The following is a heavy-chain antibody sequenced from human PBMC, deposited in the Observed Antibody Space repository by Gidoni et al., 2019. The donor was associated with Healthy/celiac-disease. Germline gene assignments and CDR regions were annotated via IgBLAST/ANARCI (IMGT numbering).Heavy chain of an antibody. CDR3: ARDYSSSWYDY. CDR1: GFTVISNY. V-gene: IGHV3-53*01. CDR2: IYSGGST. D-gene: IGHD6-13*01. Sequence: EVQLVESGGGLIQPGGSLRLSCAASGFTVISNYMSWVRQAPGKGLEWVSVIYSGGSTYYADSVKGRFTISRDNSKNTLYLQMNSLRAEDTAVYYCARDYSSSWYDYWGQGTLVTVSS. J-gene: IGHJ4*02.